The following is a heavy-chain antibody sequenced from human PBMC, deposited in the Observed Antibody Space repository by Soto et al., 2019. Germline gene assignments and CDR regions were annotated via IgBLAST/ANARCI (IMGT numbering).Heavy chain of an antibody. CDR2: SSPYNGNT. CDR3: ARGRITDLGTFDY. D-gene: IGHD1-20*01. J-gene: IGHJ4*02. CDR1: GYTFINYD. Sequence: ASVKVSCKASGYTFINYDISWLRQAPGQGLEWMGWSSPYNGNTSYAHTFQGRVTMTADTSASSGYMELRSLRSDDTAVYFCARGRITDLGTFDYWGQGTLVTVSS. V-gene: IGHV1-18*01.